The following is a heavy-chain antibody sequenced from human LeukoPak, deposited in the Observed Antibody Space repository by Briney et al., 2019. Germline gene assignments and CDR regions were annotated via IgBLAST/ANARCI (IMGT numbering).Heavy chain of an antibody. CDR2: IFSNDEK. D-gene: IGHD4-11*01. Sequence: SGPTLVNPTETLTLTCTVSGFSLSNARMGVSWIRQPPGKALEWLAHIFSNDEKSYSTSLKSRLTISKDASKSQVVLTMTNMDPVDTATYYCARMATVPGPADYWGQGTLVTVSS. V-gene: IGHV2-26*01. J-gene: IGHJ4*02. CDR1: GFSLSNARMG. CDR3: ARMATVPGPADY.